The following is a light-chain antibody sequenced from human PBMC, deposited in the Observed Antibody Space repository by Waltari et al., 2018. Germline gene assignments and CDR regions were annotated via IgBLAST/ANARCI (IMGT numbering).Light chain of an antibody. J-gene: IGLJ1*01. CDR1: SSDVGRYDR. V-gene: IGLV2-18*02. CDR2: GVT. CDR3: SSYTTSSTFV. Sequence: QSPLTQPPSVSGSPGQSVTISCTGTSSDVGRYDRVSWYQQSPGTAPKLLVYGVTSRPSGVPNRRSGSKSGNTASLTISGLQAEDEGDYYCSSYTTSSTFVFGTGTEVTVL.